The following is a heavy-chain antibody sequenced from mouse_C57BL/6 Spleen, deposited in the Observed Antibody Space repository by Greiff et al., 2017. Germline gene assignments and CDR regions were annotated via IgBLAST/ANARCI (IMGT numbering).Heavy chain of an antibody. Sequence: QVHVQQSGAELAKPWASVSLSCTASGYTFTSYWLYWVKQRPGQDLEWIGYINPSSGYTKYNQKFKDKATLTADKSSSTAYMQLSSLTYEDSAVYYCARIYDAWFAYWGQRTLVTVSA. CDR2: INPSSGYT. CDR1: GYTFTSYW. V-gene: IGHV1-7*01. D-gene: IGHD2-12*01. J-gene: IGHJ3*01. CDR3: ARIYDAWFAY.